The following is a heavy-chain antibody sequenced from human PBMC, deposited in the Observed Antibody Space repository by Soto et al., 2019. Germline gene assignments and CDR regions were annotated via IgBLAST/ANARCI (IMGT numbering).Heavy chain of an antibody. D-gene: IGHD3-10*01. V-gene: IGHV1-8*01. CDR2: MNPNSGNT. Sequence: GASVKVSCKASGYTFTSYDINWVRQATGQGLEWMGWMNPNSGNTGYAQKFQGRVTMTRNTSISTAYMELSSLRSEDTAVYYCARNQPMGSYYRNILYYYYGMDVWGQGTTVTVSS. CDR1: GYTFTSYD. J-gene: IGHJ6*02. CDR3: ARNQPMGSYYRNILYYYYGMDV.